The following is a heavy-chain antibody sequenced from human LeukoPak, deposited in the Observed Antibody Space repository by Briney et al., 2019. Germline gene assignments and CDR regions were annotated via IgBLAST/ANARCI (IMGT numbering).Heavy chain of an antibody. CDR2: IRYDGSNK. CDR3: AKGLELGAFDI. J-gene: IGHJ3*02. CDR1: GFTFSSYS. V-gene: IGHV3-30*02. D-gene: IGHD1-7*01. Sequence: GGSLRLSCAASGFTFSSYSMNWVRQAPGKGLEWVAFIRYDGSNKYYADSVKGRFTISRDNSKNTLYLQMNSLRAEDTAVYYCAKGLELGAFDIWGQGTMVTVSS.